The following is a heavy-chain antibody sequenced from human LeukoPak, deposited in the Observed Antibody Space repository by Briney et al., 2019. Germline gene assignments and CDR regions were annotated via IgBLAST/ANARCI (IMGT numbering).Heavy chain of an antibody. J-gene: IGHJ6*02. CDR3: ARVARGHTYYDILTGYYSYYYYYGMDV. D-gene: IGHD3-9*01. CDR1: GGSIRNLDYH. V-gene: IGHV4-4*07. CDR2: IYTSGST. Sequence: ASETLSLTCTVSGGSIRNLDYHWSWIRQPAGKGLEWIGRIYTSGSTNYNPSLKSRVTMSVATSKNQFSLKLSSVTAADTAVYYCARVARGHTYYDILTGYYSYYYYYGMDVWGQGTTVTVSS.